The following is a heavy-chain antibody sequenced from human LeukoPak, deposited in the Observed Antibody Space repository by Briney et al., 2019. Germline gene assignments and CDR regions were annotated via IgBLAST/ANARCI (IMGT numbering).Heavy chain of an antibody. V-gene: IGHV3-43*02. Sequence: GGSLRLSCAASGFTFSSYWMHWVRQAPGKGLEWVSLISGDGGSTYYADSVKGRFTISRDNSKNSLYLQMNSLRTEDTALYYCAKDLVWGSLIGTFDYWGQGTLVTVSS. CDR2: ISGDGGST. J-gene: IGHJ4*02. CDR3: AKDLVWGSLIGTFDY. D-gene: IGHD3-16*01. CDR1: GFTFSSYW.